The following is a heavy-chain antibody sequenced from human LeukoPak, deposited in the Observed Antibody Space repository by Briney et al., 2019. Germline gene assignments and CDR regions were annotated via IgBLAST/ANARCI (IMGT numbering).Heavy chain of an antibody. V-gene: IGHV4-59*01. D-gene: IGHD3-3*01. Sequence: PSETLSLTCTVSGASISNYYWSWIRRPPGKGLEWIGYIYYSGSTNYNPSLKSRVTISVDTSKNHFSLKLSSVTAADTAVYYCARAGQGDFWSGLRYFDYWGQGTLVTVSS. J-gene: IGHJ4*02. CDR1: GASISNYY. CDR3: ARAGQGDFWSGLRYFDY. CDR2: IYYSGST.